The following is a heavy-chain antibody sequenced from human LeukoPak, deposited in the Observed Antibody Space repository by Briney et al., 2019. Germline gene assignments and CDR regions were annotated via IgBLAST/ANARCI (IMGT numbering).Heavy chain of an antibody. Sequence: SETLSLTCTVSGGSINNYYWSWIRQPPGKGLEWLGYIYYSGSTNYNPSLKSRVTISVDTSKNQFSLKLSSVTAADTAVYYCARLSILLWFGEPLGYWGQGTLVTVSS. V-gene: IGHV4-59*08. CDR2: IYYSGST. J-gene: IGHJ4*02. CDR3: ARLSILLWFGEPLGY. CDR1: GGSINNYY. D-gene: IGHD3-10*01.